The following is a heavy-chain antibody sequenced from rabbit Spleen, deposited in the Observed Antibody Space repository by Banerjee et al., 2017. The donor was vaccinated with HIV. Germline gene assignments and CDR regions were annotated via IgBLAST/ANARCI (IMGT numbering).Heavy chain of an antibody. J-gene: IGHJ4*01. CDR1: GFSFSNYY. Sequence: QSLEESGGDLVKTGASLTLTCTASGFSFSNYYICWVRQAPGKGLEWIGCIGTGSGSTYYASWAKGRFTISSSSSTTVTLQMTSLTVADTATYFCARDLVGVIGWNFNLWGPGTLVTVS. D-gene: IGHD1-1*01. V-gene: IGHV1S40*01. CDR2: IGTGSGST. CDR3: ARDLVGVIGWNFNL.